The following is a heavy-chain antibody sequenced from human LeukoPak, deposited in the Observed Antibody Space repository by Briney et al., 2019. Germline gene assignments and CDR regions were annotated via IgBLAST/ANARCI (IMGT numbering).Heavy chain of an antibody. CDR2: IVVGSGNT. CDR1: GFTFTSSA. CDR3: AAEGRPTVVTFRKGAVDL. Sequence: SVKVSCKASGFTFTSSAVQWVRQARGQRLEWIGWIVVGSGNTNYAQKFQEGVTITRDMSTSTVYMELSSLRSEDTAVYYCAAEGRPTVVTFRKGAVDLWGQGTMVTVSS. V-gene: IGHV1-58*01. J-gene: IGHJ3*01. D-gene: IGHD4-23*01.